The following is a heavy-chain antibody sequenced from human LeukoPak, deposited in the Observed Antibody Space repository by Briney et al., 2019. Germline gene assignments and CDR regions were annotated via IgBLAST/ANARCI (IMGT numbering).Heavy chain of an antibody. D-gene: IGHD3-10*01. CDR3: ARDQLLRVRGVLDY. Sequence: GGSLRLSCAASGFTFSSYAMHWVRQAPGKGLEWVAVISYDGSNKYYADSVKGRFTISRDNSKNTPYLQMNSLRAEDTAVYYCARDQLLRVRGVLDYWGQGTLVTVSS. CDR1: GFTFSSYA. J-gene: IGHJ4*02. V-gene: IGHV3-30-3*01. CDR2: ISYDGSNK.